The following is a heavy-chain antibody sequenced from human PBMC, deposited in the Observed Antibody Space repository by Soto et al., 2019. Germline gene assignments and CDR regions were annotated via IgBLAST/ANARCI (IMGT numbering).Heavy chain of an antibody. CDR3: ARIVVVAGLDY. CDR1: GFSLSTSGMC. Sequence: SGPTLVNPTQTLTLTCTFSGFSLSTSGMCVGWIRQPPGKALEWLALIYWDDDKRYSPSLKSRLTITKDTSKSQVVLTMTNMDPVDTATSYCARIVVVAGLDYWGQGTLVTVSS. V-gene: IGHV2-5*02. CDR2: IYWDDDK. D-gene: IGHD3-22*01. J-gene: IGHJ4*02.